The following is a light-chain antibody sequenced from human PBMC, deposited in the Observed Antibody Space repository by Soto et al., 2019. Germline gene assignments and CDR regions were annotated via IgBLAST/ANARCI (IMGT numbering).Light chain of an antibody. V-gene: IGKV3-20*01. J-gene: IGKJ5*01. CDR1: QSISGSY. Sequence: EIVLTQSPGTLSLSPGERATLSCGDSQSISGSYLAWYQQKPGQAPRLLIYGASSRATDMPDRFSGSGSGADFSLTISRLEPEDFEVYYCQQYGTSITFGQGTRLEIK. CDR2: GAS. CDR3: QQYGTSIT.